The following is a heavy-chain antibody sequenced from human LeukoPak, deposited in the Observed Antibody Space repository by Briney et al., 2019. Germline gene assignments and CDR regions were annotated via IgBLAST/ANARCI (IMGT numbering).Heavy chain of an antibody. V-gene: IGHV4-59*01. J-gene: IGHJ4*02. CDR1: GGSISSYY. CDR2: IHYSGST. Sequence: SETLSLTCTVSGGSISSYYWSWIRQPPGKGLEWIGDIHYSGSTNYNPSLKSRVTISVDTSKNQFSLRLSSVTAADTAVYFCAGFYGSGSYYIDYWGQGTLVTVSS. CDR3: AGFYGSGSYYIDY. D-gene: IGHD3-10*01.